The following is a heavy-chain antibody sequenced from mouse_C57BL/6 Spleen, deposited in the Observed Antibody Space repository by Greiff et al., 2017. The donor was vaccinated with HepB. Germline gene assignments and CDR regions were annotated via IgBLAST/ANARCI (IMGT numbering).Heavy chain of an antibody. Sequence: EVQGVESGGGLVKPGGSLKLSCAASGFTFSSYAMSWVRQTPEKRLEWVATISDGGSYTYYPDNVKGRFTISRDNAKNNLYLQMSHLKSEDTAMYYCARVYYGNYGGYFDYWGQGTTLTVSS. V-gene: IGHV5-4*01. CDR3: ARVYYGNYGGYFDY. CDR1: GFTFSSYA. CDR2: ISDGGSYT. J-gene: IGHJ2*01. D-gene: IGHD2-1*01.